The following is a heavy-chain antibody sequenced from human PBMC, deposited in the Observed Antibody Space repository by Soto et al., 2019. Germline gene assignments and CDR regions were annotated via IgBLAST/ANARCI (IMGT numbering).Heavy chain of an antibody. CDR3: AIDEYNNGRNWLNP. V-gene: IGHV1-18*01. CDR1: GYSFSNSG. CDR2: ISTYNGNT. D-gene: IGHD2-8*01. Sequence: QVELVQSGHEVKKPGASVKVSCKASGYSFSNSGFSWMRQAPGQGLEWMGWISTYNGNTNYAQKFQGRLSMTRDTSTTTAVMELTTLRSDDTAVYYCAIDEYNNGRNWLNPWGQGTLVTVTS. J-gene: IGHJ5*02.